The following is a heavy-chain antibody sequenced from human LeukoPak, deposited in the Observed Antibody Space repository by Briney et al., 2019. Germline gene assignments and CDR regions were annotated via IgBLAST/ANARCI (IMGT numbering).Heavy chain of an antibody. Sequence: ASVKVSCKASGYTFTSNYIHWVRQAPGQGLEWMGMIYPRDGSTSYAQKLQGRVTMTTDTSTSTAYMELRSLRSDDTAVYYCARDGEPYDFWSGTDYWGQGTLVTVSS. CDR3: ARDGEPYDFWSGTDY. J-gene: IGHJ4*02. CDR2: IYPRDGST. V-gene: IGHV1-46*01. CDR1: GYTFTSNY. D-gene: IGHD3-3*01.